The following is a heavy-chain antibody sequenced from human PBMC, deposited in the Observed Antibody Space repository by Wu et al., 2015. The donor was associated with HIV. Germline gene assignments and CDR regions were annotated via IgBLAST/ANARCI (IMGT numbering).Heavy chain of an antibody. CDR2: MNPKSGHT. CDR1: GYTFVSYD. V-gene: IGHV1-8*01. Sequence: QVALVQSGAEVKKPGASAKVSCKAFGYTFVSYDIHWVRQAPGQGLEWMGWMNPKSGHTGYSQKFQGRITMTRDNSISTAYMELSRLRSADTAVFYCARGPSTRADEVGGYWFDPWGQGTLVSVSS. D-gene: IGHD3-16*01. J-gene: IGHJ5*02. CDR3: ARGPSTRADEVGGYWFDP.